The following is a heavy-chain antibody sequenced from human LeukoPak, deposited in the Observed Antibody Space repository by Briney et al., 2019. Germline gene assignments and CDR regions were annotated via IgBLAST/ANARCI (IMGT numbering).Heavy chain of an antibody. CDR1: GYTFTSYG. CDR3: ARAWGVVVVQGNWFDP. Sequence: ASVKVSCKASGYTFTSYGISWVRQAPGQGLEWMGWISAYNGNTNYAQKLQGRVTMTTDTSTSTAYMELRSLRSDDTAVYYCARAWGVVVVQGNWFDPWGQGTLVTVSS. V-gene: IGHV1-18*01. D-gene: IGHD2-15*01. CDR2: ISAYNGNT. J-gene: IGHJ5*02.